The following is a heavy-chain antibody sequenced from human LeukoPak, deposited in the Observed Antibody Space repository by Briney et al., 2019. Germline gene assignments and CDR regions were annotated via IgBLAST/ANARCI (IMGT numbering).Heavy chain of an antibody. J-gene: IGHJ4*02. Sequence: SETLSLTCTVSGGSISSYYWSWIRQPPGKGLEWIGYIYYSGSTNYNPSLKSRVTISVDTSKNQFSLQLNSVTPEDTAVYYCARDKERNPYDSSGYYPFGYWGQGTLVTVSS. V-gene: IGHV4-59*12. D-gene: IGHD3-22*01. CDR2: IYYSGST. CDR3: ARDKERNPYDSSGYYPFGY. CDR1: GGSISSYY.